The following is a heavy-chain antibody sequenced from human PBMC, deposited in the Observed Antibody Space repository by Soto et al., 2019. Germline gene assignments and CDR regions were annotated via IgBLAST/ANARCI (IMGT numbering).Heavy chain of an antibody. CDR3: ARVLSRKYYGSGSPNYGMDV. V-gene: IGHV1-46*01. Sequence: ASVKVSCKASGYTFTSYYMHWVRQAPGQGLEWMGIINPSGGSTSYAQKFQGRVTMTRDTSTSTVYMELSSLRSEDTAVYYCARVLSRKYYGSGSPNYGMDVWGQGTTVTVSS. D-gene: IGHD3-10*01. CDR1: GYTFTSYY. CDR2: INPSGGST. J-gene: IGHJ6*02.